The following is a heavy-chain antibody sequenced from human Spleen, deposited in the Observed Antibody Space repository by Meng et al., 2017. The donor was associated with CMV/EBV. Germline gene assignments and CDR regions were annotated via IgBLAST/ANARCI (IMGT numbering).Heavy chain of an antibody. CDR1: GYTFTTYY. V-gene: IGHV1-46*01. Sequence: QVQLMQSGAEVKKPGASVKVSCKASGYTFTTYYIHWVRQAPGQGLEWMGLINPSGVITTYAQKFQGRVTMTSDTSTSTAYMELRSLRSDDTAVYYCAREAAAGLDPWGQGTLVTVSS. J-gene: IGHJ5*02. CDR2: INPSGVIT. CDR3: AREAAAGLDP. D-gene: IGHD6-13*01.